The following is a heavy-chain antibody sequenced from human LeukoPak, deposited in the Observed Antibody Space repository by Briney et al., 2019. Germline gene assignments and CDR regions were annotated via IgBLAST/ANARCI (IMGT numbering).Heavy chain of an antibody. J-gene: IGHJ4*02. V-gene: IGHV3-21*04. Sequence: GGSLRLSCAASGFTFSSYSMNWVRQAPGKGLEWVSSISSSSSYVYYADSLKGRFTISRDNAKNSLYLQMNSLRAEDAAVYFCAKAPVTSCRGAYCYPFDSWGQGTLVTVSS. CDR3: AKAPVTSCRGAYCYPFDS. D-gene: IGHD2-21*01. CDR2: ISSSSSYV. CDR1: GFTFSSYS.